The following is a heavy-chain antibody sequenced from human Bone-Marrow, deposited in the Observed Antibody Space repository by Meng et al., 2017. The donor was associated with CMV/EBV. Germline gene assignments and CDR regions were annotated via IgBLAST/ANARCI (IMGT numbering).Heavy chain of an antibody. D-gene: IGHD1-1*01. V-gene: IGHV3-74*01. J-gene: IGHJ5*02. CDR3: ARGRGAGTIFSGWFDP. CDR2: VNSDGSSK. Sequence: GESLKISCAASGSIFSSYWMHWVRQAPGKGLVWVSRVNSDGSSKSYVDSVKGRLTISRDNAKYTLYLQMNSLRAEDTAVYYCARGRGAGTIFSGWFDPWGQGALVTVSS. CDR1: GSIFSSYW.